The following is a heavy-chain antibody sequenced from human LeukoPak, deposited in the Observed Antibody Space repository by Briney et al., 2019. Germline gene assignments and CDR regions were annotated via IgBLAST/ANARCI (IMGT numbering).Heavy chain of an antibody. V-gene: IGHV3-30*02. CDR2: IWYGGSNK. D-gene: IGHD6-6*01. CDR3: AKDYREYSSSFDAFDI. Sequence: GGSLRLSCAASGFTFSSYGMHWVRQAPGKGLEWVAVIWYGGSNKYYADSVKGRFTISRDNSKNTLYLQMNSLRAEDTAVYYCAKDYREYSSSFDAFDIWGQGTMVTVSS. J-gene: IGHJ3*02. CDR1: GFTFSSYG.